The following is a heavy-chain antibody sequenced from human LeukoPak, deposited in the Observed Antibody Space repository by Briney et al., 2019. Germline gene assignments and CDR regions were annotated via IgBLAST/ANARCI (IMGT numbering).Heavy chain of an antibody. D-gene: IGHD2-15*01. CDR3: ASRSSVAASGPG. CDR1: GFTFSSYA. CDR2: ISYDGSNK. Sequence: PGGSLRLSCAASGFTFSSYAMHWVRQAPGKGLEWVAVISYDGSNKYYADSVKGRFTISRDNSKNTLYLQMSSLRAEDTALYYCASRSSVAASGPGWGQGTLVTVSS. J-gene: IGHJ4*02. V-gene: IGHV3-30-3*01.